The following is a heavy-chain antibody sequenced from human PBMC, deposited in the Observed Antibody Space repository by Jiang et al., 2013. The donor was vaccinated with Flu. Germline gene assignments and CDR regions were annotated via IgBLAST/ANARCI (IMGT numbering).Heavy chain of an antibody. CDR3: ATVSDITWYIDY. CDR1: GYSFSSYW. CDR2: IYPGDSDT. Sequence: GAEVKKPGESLRISCQGSGYSFSSYWIGWVRQMPGKGLEWMGIIYPGDSDTRYTPAFQGQVSISADKSISTAYLQWSSLKASDTAMYYCATVSDITWYIDYWGQGTLVSVSS. V-gene: IGHV5-51*01. D-gene: IGHD1-14*01. J-gene: IGHJ4*02.